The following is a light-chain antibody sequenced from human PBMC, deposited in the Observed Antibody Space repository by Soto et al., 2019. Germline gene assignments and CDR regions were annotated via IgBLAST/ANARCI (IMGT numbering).Light chain of an antibody. CDR1: QSVTSF. V-gene: IGKV3-11*01. Sequence: EIVLTQSPATLSLSPGERATLSCRASQSVTSFLAWYQQKPGQAPRLLIYDASNRASGIPARFSGSGSGTDFTLTISSLEPEDFAVYYCQQRSTWPPSFGGGTKVEI. CDR3: QQRSTWPPS. CDR2: DAS. J-gene: IGKJ4*01.